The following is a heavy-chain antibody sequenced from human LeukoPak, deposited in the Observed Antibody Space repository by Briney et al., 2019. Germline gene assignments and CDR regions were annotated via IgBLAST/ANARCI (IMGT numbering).Heavy chain of an antibody. CDR1: GFTFSSYE. Sequence: GGSLRLSCAASGFTFSSYEMNWVRQAPGKGLEWVSYISSSGSTIYYADSVKGRFTISRDNAKNSLYLQMNSLRAEDTAVYYCAGKMRILTGRDYWGQGTLVTVSS. CDR2: ISSSGSTI. CDR3: AGKMRILTGRDY. D-gene: IGHD3-9*01. J-gene: IGHJ4*02. V-gene: IGHV3-48*03.